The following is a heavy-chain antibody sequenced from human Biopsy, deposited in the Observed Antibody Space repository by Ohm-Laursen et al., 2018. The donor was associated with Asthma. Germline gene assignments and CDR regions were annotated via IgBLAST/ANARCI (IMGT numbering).Heavy chain of an antibody. CDR1: GFTFGDYW. V-gene: IGHV3-30*03. Sequence: SLRLSCSASGFTFGDYWMSWVRQAPGKGLEWVALISHEGSDKRYVDSVKGRFTISRDNSKNTLYLEMRDLRDEDTSVYYCARGRLCRGGSCFSRLFDLWGQGTLVIVSS. CDR3: ARGRLCRGGSCFSRLFDL. J-gene: IGHJ4*02. D-gene: IGHD2-15*01. CDR2: ISHEGSDK.